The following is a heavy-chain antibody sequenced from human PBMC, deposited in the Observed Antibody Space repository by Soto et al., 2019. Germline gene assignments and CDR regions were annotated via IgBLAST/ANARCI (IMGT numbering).Heavy chain of an antibody. Sequence: GESLKISCKGSGYSFTSYWIGWVRQMPGKGLEWMGIIYPGDSDTRYSPSFQGHVTISADKSISTAYLQWSSLKASDTAMYYCASLAAAGTGYYYYGMDVWGQGTTVTVSS. CDR2: IYPGDSDT. V-gene: IGHV5-51*01. CDR1: GYSFTSYW. D-gene: IGHD6-13*01. CDR3: ASLAAAGTGYYYYGMDV. J-gene: IGHJ6*02.